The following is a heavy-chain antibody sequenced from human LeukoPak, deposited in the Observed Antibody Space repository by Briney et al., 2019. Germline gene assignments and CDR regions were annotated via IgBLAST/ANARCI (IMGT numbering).Heavy chain of an antibody. CDR3: ARLLLGSQSRGFEY. D-gene: IGHD3-10*01. V-gene: IGHV1-18*01. Sequence: ASVKVSCKASGYIFINYGMSWVRQAPGQGLEWMGWINTNNGNTNYAQNFRDTVTMTTDTSTNTAYMELRSLRSDDTAIYYCARLLLGSQSRGFEYWGQGTLVTVSS. CDR1: GYIFINYG. CDR2: INTNNGNT. J-gene: IGHJ4*02.